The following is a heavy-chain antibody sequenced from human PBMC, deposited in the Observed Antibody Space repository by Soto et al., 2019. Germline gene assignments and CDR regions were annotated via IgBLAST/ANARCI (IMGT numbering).Heavy chain of an antibody. J-gene: IGHJ4*02. Sequence: ASVKVSCKASGYTFTSYAMHWVRQAPGQRLEWMGWINAGNGNTKYSQKFQGRVTITRDTSASTAYMELSSLRSEDTAVYYCARDVVRGVIIPPRYWGQGTLVTVS. CDR1: GYTFTSYA. CDR2: INAGNGNT. D-gene: IGHD3-10*01. CDR3: ARDVVRGVIIPPRY. V-gene: IGHV1-3*01.